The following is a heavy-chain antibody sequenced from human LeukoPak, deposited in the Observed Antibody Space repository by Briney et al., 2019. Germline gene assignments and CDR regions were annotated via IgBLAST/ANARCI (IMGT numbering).Heavy chain of an antibody. CDR1: GGSISSGSYY. CDR3: ARGAPGYSSSWYPRIDY. CDR2: IYTSGST. V-gene: IGHV4-61*02. Sequence: SETLSLTCTVSGGSISSGSYYWSWIRQPAGKGLEWIGRIYTSGSTNYNPSLKSRVTISVDTSKNQFSLKLSSVIAADTAVYYCARGAPGYSSSWYPRIDYWGQGTLVTVSS. J-gene: IGHJ4*02. D-gene: IGHD6-13*01.